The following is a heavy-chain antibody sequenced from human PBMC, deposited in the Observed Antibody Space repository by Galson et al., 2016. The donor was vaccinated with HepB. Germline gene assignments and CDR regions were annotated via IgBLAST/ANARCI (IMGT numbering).Heavy chain of an antibody. CDR1: GDSVSSDTAA. Sequence: CAISGDSVSSDTAAWNWIRQSPSRGLEWLGRTYYRSKWYNDCAVSVKSRITINPDTTKNQFSLQLSSVTPEDTAVYYCAREPGHCTGNSCYSGGMDVWGQGTTVTVSS. CDR3: AREPGHCTGNSCYSGGMDV. CDR2: TYYRSKWYN. V-gene: IGHV6-1*01. D-gene: IGHD2-15*01. J-gene: IGHJ6*02.